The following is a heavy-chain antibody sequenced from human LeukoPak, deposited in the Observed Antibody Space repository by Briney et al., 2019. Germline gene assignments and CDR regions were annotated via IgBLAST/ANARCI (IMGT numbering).Heavy chain of an antibody. Sequence: PGGSLRLSCAASGFTFSSYAMSWVRQAPGRGLEWVSAISGSGGSTYYADSVKGRFTISRDNSKNTLYLQMNSLRAEDTAVYYCAKDASGPFYYYYMDVWGKGTTVTVSS. D-gene: IGHD6-25*01. V-gene: IGHV3-23*01. CDR1: GFTFSSYA. CDR2: ISGSGGST. CDR3: AKDASGPFYYYYMDV. J-gene: IGHJ6*03.